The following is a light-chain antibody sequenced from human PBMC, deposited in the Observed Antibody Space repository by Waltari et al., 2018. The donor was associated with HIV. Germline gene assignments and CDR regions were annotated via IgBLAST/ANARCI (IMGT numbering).Light chain of an antibody. CDR3: QQANSFPLT. V-gene: IGKV1D-12*01. J-gene: IGKJ4*01. CDR1: QAVSTW. Sequence: DIQMTQSPSSASASVGDRVTITWWASQAVSTWLAWYQQKPGKAPNLLIYSASSLQSGVSSRFSGSGTGTDFTLTINNLQPEDLATYYCQQANSFPLTFGGGTKVDIK. CDR2: SAS.